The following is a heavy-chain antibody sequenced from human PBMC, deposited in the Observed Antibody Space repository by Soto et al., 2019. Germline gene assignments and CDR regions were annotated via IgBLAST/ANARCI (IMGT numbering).Heavy chain of an antibody. V-gene: IGHV3-23*01. CDR3: AKGWAEYYYYGMDV. CDR1: GFTFSSYA. J-gene: IGHJ6*02. CDR2: ISGSGGST. Sequence: GGSLRLSCAASGFTFSSYAMSWVRQAPGKGLEWVSAISGSGGSTYYADSVKGRFTISRDNSKNTLYLQMNSLRAEETAVYYCAKGWAEYYYYGMDVWGQGTTVTVSS.